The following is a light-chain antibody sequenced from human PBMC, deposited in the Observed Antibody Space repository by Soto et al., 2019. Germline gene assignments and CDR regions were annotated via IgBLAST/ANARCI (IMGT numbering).Light chain of an antibody. CDR1: SSDVGGYNY. CDR3: SSYTSSSTWV. J-gene: IGLJ3*02. V-gene: IGLV2-14*01. Sequence: QSALTQPASESGCPGQSITISCTGTSSDVGGYNYVSWYQQHPGKAPKLMIYDVSNRPSGVSNRFSGSKSGNTASLTISGLQAEYEADYYCSSYTSSSTWVFGGGTKLTVL. CDR2: DVS.